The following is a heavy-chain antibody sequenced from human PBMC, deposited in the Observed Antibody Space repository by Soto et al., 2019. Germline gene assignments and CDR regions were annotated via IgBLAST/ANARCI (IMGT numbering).Heavy chain of an antibody. V-gene: IGHV1-18*01. D-gene: IGHD3-3*01. Sequence: QVQLVQSGAEAKKPGASVKVSCKASGYTFTSYGISWVRQAPGQGLEWMGWISAYNGNTNYAQKLQGRVTMTTDTSTSTAYMELRSLRSDDTAVYYCARRSLDNYDFWSGTRVGFDYWGQGTLVTVSS. CDR1: GYTFTSYG. CDR3: ARRSLDNYDFWSGTRVGFDY. J-gene: IGHJ4*02. CDR2: ISAYNGNT.